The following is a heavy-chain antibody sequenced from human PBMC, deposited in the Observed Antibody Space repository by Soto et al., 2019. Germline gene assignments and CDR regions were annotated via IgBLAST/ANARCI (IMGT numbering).Heavy chain of an antibody. CDR2: ITPNSGDT. Sequence: QVQLVQSGAEVKKPGASVKVSCKTSGYTFTGYYIHWVRQAPGQGLEWMALITPNSGDTNYGHKLPGRVTLARDTAINTVYMEVPSLRFDDTAGYYSAVAGLPFEYWGQGTLVTVVS. V-gene: IGHV1-2*02. J-gene: IGHJ4*02. D-gene: IGHD6-19*01. CDR3: AVAGLPFEY. CDR1: GYTFTGYY.